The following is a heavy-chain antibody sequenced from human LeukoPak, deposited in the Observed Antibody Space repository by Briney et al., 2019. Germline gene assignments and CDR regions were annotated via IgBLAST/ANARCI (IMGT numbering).Heavy chain of an antibody. CDR2: INHSGST. V-gene: IGHV4-34*01. D-gene: IGHD3-10*01. CDR1: GGSFSGYY. CDR3: ARRRRVTMVRATNMDV. J-gene: IGHJ6*03. Sequence: SETVSLTCAVYGGSFSGYYWSWIRQPPGKGLEWIGEINHSGSTNYNPSLKSRVTISVDTSKNQFSLKLSSVTAADTAVYYCARRRRVTMVRATNMDVWGKGTTVTISS.